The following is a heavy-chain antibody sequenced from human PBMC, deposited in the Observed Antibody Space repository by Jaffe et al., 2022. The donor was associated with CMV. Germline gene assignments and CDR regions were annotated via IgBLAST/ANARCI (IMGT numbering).Heavy chain of an antibody. CDR1: GYTFTSYD. Sequence: QVQLVQSGAEVKKPGASVKVSCKASGYTFTSYDINWVRQATGQGLEWMGWMNPNSGNTGYAQKFQGRVTMTRNTSISTAYMELSSLRSEDTAVYYCARGSRSSAYYYDSSGYPLYWGQGTLVTVSS. V-gene: IGHV1-8*01. CDR2: MNPNSGNT. D-gene: IGHD3-22*01. CDR3: ARGSRSSAYYYDSSGYPLY. J-gene: IGHJ4*02.